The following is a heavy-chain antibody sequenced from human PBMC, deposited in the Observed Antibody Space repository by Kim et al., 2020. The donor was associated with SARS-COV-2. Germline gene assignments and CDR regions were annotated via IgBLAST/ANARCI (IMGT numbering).Heavy chain of an antibody. CDR2: ISGDGGST. CDR3: AKDLGFFVVVPAAIYHYYGMDV. Sequence: GGSLRLSCAASGFTFDDYAMHWVRQAPGKGLEWVSLISGDGGSTYYADSVKGRFTISRDNSKNSLYLQMNSLRTEDTALYYCAKDLGFFVVVPAAIYHYYGMDVWGQGTTVTVSS. D-gene: IGHD2-2*02. V-gene: IGHV3-43*02. J-gene: IGHJ6*02. CDR1: GFTFDDYA.